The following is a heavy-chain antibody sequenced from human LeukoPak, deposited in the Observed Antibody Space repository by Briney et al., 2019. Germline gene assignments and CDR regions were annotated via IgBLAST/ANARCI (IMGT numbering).Heavy chain of an antibody. CDR1: GYTFTAHY. V-gene: IGHV1-2*02. CDR3: TREPGIAAP. Sequence: GASVKVSCKASGYTFTAHYMHWVRQAPGQGLEWMGWINPNSGATNYAQRFQGRVTMTRDTSISTAYMELNRLRSDDTAVYYCTREPGIAAPWGQGTLVTVSS. D-gene: IGHD6-13*01. CDR2: INPNSGAT. J-gene: IGHJ4*02.